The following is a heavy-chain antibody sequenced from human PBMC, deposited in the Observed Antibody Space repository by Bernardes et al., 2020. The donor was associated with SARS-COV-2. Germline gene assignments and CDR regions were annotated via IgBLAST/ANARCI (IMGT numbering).Heavy chain of an antibody. CDR3: AKLNLFGVVIAGQYYFDY. Sequence: GGSLRLSCAASGFTFSSYAMSWVRQAPGKGLEWVSAISGSGGSTYYADSVKGRFTISRDNSKNTLYLQMNSLRAEDTAVYYCAKLNLFGVVIAGQYYFDYWGQGTLVTVSS. CDR2: ISGSGGST. V-gene: IGHV3-23*01. J-gene: IGHJ4*02. D-gene: IGHD3-3*01. CDR1: GFTFSSYA.